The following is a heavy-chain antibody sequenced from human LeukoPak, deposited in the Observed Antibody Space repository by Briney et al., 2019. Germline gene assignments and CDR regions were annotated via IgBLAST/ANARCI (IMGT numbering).Heavy chain of an antibody. Sequence: PGGSLRLSCAASGFTFSSYSMNWVRQPPGKGLEWIGEINHSGSTNYNPSLKSRVTISVDTSKNQFSLKLSSVTAADTAVYYCARRYDYVWGRGATFDYWGQGTLVTVSS. CDR1: GFTFSSYS. D-gene: IGHD3-16*01. CDR3: ARRYDYVWGRGATFDY. J-gene: IGHJ4*02. CDR2: INHSGST. V-gene: IGHV4-34*01.